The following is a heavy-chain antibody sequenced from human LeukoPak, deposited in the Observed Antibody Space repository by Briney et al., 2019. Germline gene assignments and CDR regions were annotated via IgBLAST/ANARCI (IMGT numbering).Heavy chain of an antibody. J-gene: IGHJ6*02. V-gene: IGHV3-30-3*01. CDR1: GFPFSASP. D-gene: IGHD6-13*01. Sequence: PGRSLRLSCAASGFPFSASPMHWVRQAPGKGLEWVAIISYDGSSKYYADSVKGRFTISRDSSKNTLYLQTNSLRDEDTAVYYCARGSGNSRSWYIVRDGMDVWGQGTTVTVSS. CDR2: ISYDGSSK. CDR3: ARGSGNSRSWYIVRDGMDV.